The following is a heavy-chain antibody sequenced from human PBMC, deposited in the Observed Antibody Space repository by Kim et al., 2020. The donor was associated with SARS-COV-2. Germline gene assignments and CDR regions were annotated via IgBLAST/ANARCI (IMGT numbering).Heavy chain of an antibody. V-gene: IGHV4-34*01. J-gene: IGHJ5*02. CDR3: ARGLPGIAAGLRFDP. Sequence: SETLSLTCAVYGGSFSGYYWSWIRQPPGKGLEWIGEINHSGSTNYNPSLKSRVTISVDTSKNQFSLKLSSVTAADTAVYYCARGLPGIAAGLRFDPWGQG. CDR1: GGSFSGYY. CDR2: INHSGST. D-gene: IGHD6-13*01.